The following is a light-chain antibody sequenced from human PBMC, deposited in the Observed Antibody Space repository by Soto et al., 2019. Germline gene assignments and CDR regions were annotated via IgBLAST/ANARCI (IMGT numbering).Light chain of an antibody. V-gene: IGKV3-11*01. CDR3: QQRSNWPPGYT. CDR1: QSVSSH. J-gene: IGKJ2*01. Sequence: LVLTQSPATLSLSPGERATLSCRASQSVSSHLAWYQQKPGQAPRLLMYDTFNRATGIPARFNGSGSGTDFTLTISSLEPQDFAVYYCQQRSNWPPGYTFGQGTKLEIK. CDR2: DTF.